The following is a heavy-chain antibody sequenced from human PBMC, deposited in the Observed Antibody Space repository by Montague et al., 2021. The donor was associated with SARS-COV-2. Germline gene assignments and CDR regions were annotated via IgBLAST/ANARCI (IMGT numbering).Heavy chain of an antibody. CDR3: AKVAGSHDTFDI. J-gene: IGHJ3*02. V-gene: IGHV4-38-2*02. Sequence: SETLSLTCTVPCYSTSTRYHWGCIRPPPGNGLGLMGTIYHSGSTYFNPSLKGRVTISVDTSKNQFSLNLSSVTAADTAVYYCAKVAGSHDTFDIWGRGTMVPVSS. D-gene: IGHD6-19*01. CDR2: IYHSGST. CDR1: CYSTSTRYH.